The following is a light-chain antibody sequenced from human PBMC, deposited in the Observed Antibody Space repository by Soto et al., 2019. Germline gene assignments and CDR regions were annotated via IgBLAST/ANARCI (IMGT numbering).Light chain of an antibody. CDR2: DGT. Sequence: QSALTQPASVSGSPGQSISISCTAATSDVGIHNLVSWYQQHPGKAPKVIISDGTRRPSGVSNRFSDSKSGNTASLTISGLQAEDEGDYYCCSYAGGRSVVFGGGTKVTVL. CDR1: TSDVGIHNL. CDR3: CSYAGGRSVV. J-gene: IGLJ2*01. V-gene: IGLV2-23*01.